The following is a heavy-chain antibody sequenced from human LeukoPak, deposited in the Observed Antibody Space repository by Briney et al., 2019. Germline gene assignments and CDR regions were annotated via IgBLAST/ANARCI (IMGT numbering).Heavy chain of an antibody. CDR1: GGTFSSYA. D-gene: IGHD6-25*01. Sequence: SVKVSCKASGGTFSSYAISWVRQAPGQGLEWMGGIIPIFGTANYAQKFQGRVTITRDTSASTAYMELRSLRSEDTAVFYCARGPPRLNWFDPWGQGTLVTVSS. CDR3: ARGPPRLNWFDP. V-gene: IGHV1-69*05. J-gene: IGHJ5*02. CDR2: IIPIFGTA.